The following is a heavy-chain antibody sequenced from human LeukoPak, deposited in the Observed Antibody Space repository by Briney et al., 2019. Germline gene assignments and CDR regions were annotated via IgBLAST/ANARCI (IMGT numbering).Heavy chain of an antibody. D-gene: IGHD6-19*01. J-gene: IGHJ5*02. CDR2: INAGNGNT. Sequence: ASVKVSCKASGYTFTSYAMHWVRQAPGQRLEWMGWINAGNGNTKYSQKFQGRVTMTRDTSTSTVYMELSSLRSEDTAVYYCARDRPYSSRAAKGFDPWGQGTLVTVSS. V-gene: IGHV1-3*01. CDR1: GYTFTSYA. CDR3: ARDRPYSSRAAKGFDP.